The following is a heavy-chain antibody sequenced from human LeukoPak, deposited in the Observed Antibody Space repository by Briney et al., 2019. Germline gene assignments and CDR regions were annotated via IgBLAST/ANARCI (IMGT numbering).Heavy chain of an antibody. CDR2: IYYSGST. D-gene: IGHD1-26*01. J-gene: IGHJ4*02. V-gene: IGHV4-59*12. Sequence: PSETLSLTCTVSGGSISSYYWSWIRQPPGKGLEWIGYIYYSGSTNYNPSLKSRVTISVDTSKNQFSLKLSSVTAADTAVYYCARAGSEWELPIDYWGQGTLVTVSS. CDR3: ARAGSEWELPIDY. CDR1: GGSISSYY.